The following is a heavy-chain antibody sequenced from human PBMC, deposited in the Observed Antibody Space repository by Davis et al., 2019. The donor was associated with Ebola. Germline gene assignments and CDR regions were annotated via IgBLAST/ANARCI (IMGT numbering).Heavy chain of an antibody. V-gene: IGHV3-33*01. CDR1: GFTFSTYV. Sequence: GGSLRLSCAASGFTFSTYVMHWVRQAPGKGLEWVAVIWYDGSHKFYADSVKGRFTISRDNAKNTLYLQMNSLRAEDTAVYYCARERPAAIYYYYGMNVWGQGTTVTVSS. CDR2: IWYDGSHK. CDR3: ARERPAAIYYYYGMNV. D-gene: IGHD2-2*02. J-gene: IGHJ6*02.